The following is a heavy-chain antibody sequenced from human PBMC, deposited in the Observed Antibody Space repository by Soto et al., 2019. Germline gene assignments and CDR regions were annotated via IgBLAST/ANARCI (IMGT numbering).Heavy chain of an antibody. J-gene: IGHJ4*02. CDR2: IKPDGGEK. CDR1: GFTFSTYW. Sequence: PGGSLRLSCAASGFTFSTYWMSWVRQAPGKGLQWVANIKPDGGEKWYVDSVRGRFTISRDNVKNSLYLQMNNVRAEDTAVYYCVKGYGSGTYYVEYFDYWGQGP. V-gene: IGHV3-7*01. D-gene: IGHD3-10*01. CDR3: VKGYGSGTYYVEYFDY.